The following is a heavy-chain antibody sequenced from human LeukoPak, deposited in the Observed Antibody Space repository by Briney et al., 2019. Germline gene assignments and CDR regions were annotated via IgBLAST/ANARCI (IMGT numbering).Heavy chain of an antibody. CDR3: TAYVPNDDGDYVPIDY. CDR2: IKSKRDGGTT. CDR1: GFTFSNAW. J-gene: IGHJ4*02. V-gene: IGHV3-15*01. Sequence: GGSLRLSCAVAGFTFSNAWMTWFRQAPGKGLEWVGGIKSKRDGGTTDYAAPGKGRFTISRDDSENTLYLQMNSLKTEDTAVYYCTAYVPNDDGDYVPIDYWGQGTLVAVSS. D-gene: IGHD4-17*01.